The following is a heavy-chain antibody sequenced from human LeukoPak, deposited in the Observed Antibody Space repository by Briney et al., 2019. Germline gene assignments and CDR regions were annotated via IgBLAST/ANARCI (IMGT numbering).Heavy chain of an antibody. CDR3: ARGDCSSTSCYGGYYMDV. V-gene: IGHV4-59*01. D-gene: IGHD2-2*01. CDR2: IYYSGST. J-gene: IGHJ6*03. Sequence: PSETLSLTCTVSGGSISSYYWSWIRQPPGKGLEWIGYIYYSGSTNYNPSLKSRVTISVDTSKNQFSLKLSSVTAADTAVYYCARGDCSSTSCYGGYYMDVWGKGTTVTVSS. CDR1: GGSISSYY.